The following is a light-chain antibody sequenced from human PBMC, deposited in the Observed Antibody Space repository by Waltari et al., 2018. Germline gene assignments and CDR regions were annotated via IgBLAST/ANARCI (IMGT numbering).Light chain of an antibody. Sequence: DIQMTQSPSSLSASVGDRVTITCRASQDITKYLAWFQQKPGRAPKSLIYGAFILQSGVSSNFSGSGSGTDFTLTITSLQPEDFGTYYCLQYQAYPLTVGGGTKVDIK. J-gene: IGKJ4*01. CDR3: LQYQAYPLT. CDR2: GAF. V-gene: IGKV1-16*02. CDR1: QDITKY.